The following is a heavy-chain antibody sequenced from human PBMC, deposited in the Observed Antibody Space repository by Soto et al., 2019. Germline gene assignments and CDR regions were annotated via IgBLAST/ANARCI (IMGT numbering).Heavy chain of an antibody. CDR3: AKDGPVSTFDY. J-gene: IGHJ4*02. D-gene: IGHD2-8*01. CDR2: ITGSGRST. CDR1: AFVFSSYD. V-gene: IGHV3-23*01. Sequence: GSLILSCAASAFVFSSYDMSGVRQAPVKGLEWVSAITGSGRSTYYADSVKGRFTISRDNSKKTLYLQLTSLRAEDTAVYYCAKDGPVSTFDYWGQGTLVTVSS.